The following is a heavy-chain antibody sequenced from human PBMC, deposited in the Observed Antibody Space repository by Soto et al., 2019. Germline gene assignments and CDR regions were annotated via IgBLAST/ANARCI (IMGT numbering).Heavy chain of an antibody. Sequence: QIQLVQSGADVRKPGASVKVSCMASGYTFTTYAMHWVRQAPGQRPEWMGWINVDNGNTKYSQNFQGRVTITRDTSASTAYMELSGLTYGDTGVYFCARDGRYRYGSYSHYGMDVWGQGTTVIVSS. CDR1: GYTFTTYA. J-gene: IGHJ6*02. CDR2: INVDNGNT. CDR3: ARDGRYRYGSYSHYGMDV. D-gene: IGHD3-16*02. V-gene: IGHV1-3*01.